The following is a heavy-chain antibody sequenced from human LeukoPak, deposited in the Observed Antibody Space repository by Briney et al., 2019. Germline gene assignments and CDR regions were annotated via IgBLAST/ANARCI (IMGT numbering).Heavy chain of an antibody. J-gene: IGHJ6*03. CDR2: ISSSGSTK. D-gene: IGHD3-3*01. CDR1: GFTFSNYE. Sequence: GGSLRLSCAASGFTFSNYEMNWVRQAPGKGLEWVSYISSSGSTKYYADSVKGRFTISRDNAKNSLYLQMNSLRAEDTAIYYCARPPDNDFWSGIMDAWGKGTTVTVSS. CDR3: ARPPDNDFWSGIMDA. V-gene: IGHV3-48*03.